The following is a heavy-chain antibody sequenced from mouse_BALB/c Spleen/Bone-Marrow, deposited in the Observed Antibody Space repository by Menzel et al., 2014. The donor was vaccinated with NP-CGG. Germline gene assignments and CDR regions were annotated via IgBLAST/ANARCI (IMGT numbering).Heavy chain of an antibody. CDR3: ARDARRDAMDY. V-gene: IGHV7-1*02. CDR2: SRNKANDYTT. CDR1: GFTFSDFY. J-gene: IGHJ4*01. Sequence: EVQGVESGGGLVQPGGSLRLSCATSGFTFSDFYMEWVRQPPGKRLEWIAASRNKANDYTTEYSASVNGRFIVSRDTSQSILYLQMNALRAEDTAIYYCARDARRDAMDYWGQGTSVTVSS.